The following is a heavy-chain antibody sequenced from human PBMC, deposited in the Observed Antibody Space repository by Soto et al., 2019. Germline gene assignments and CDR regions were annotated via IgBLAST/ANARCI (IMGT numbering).Heavy chain of an antibody. CDR1: GFTFSSYE. J-gene: IGHJ4*02. CDR2: ISSSGSTI. V-gene: IGHV3-48*03. CDR3: ARGDPYNGYPFDY. Sequence: PGGSLRLSCAASGFTFSSYEMNWVRQAPGKGLEWVSYISSSGSTIYYADSVKGRFTISRDNAKNSLYLQMNSLRAEDTAVYYCARGDPYNGYPFDYWGQGTLVTVSS. D-gene: IGHD5-18*01.